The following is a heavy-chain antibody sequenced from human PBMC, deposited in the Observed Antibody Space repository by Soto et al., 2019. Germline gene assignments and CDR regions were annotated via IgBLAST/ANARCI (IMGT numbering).Heavy chain of an antibody. V-gene: IGHV3-23*01. Sequence: EVQLLESGGGLVQPGGSLRLSCAASEFTFSSYAMSWVGQAPGKGLEWVSVISGSGGSTYYADSVKGRFTVSRDNSKNTLYLQMNSLRAEDTAVYYCAKGRTGTSLYAFDIWGQGTMVTVSS. CDR3: AKGRTGTSLYAFDI. J-gene: IGHJ3*02. D-gene: IGHD1-1*01. CDR2: ISGSGGST. CDR1: EFTFSSYA.